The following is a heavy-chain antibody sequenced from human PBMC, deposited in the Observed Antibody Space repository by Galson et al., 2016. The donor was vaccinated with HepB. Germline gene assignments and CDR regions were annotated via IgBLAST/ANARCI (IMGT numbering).Heavy chain of an antibody. Sequence: QSGAEVKKPGESLKISCKASGYTFAISWITWVRQLPGRGLEWMGIIYPGDSDTRYSPSFQGQVTISADKSISTAYLQWSSLKASDTAMYYCASPGPGIAVPGTENAFDIWGQGTMVIVSS. CDR2: IYPGDSDT. J-gene: IGHJ3*02. V-gene: IGHV5-51*01. CDR1: GYTFAISW. D-gene: IGHD6-19*01. CDR3: ASPGPGIAVPGTENAFDI.